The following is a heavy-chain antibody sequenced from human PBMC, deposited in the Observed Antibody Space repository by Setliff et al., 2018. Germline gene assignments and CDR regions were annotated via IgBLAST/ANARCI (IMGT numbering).Heavy chain of an antibody. Sequence: ASVKVSCKASGYTFMSYDINWVRQATGQGLEWVGWVDPNSGNTAYGRKFQDRVTITRNTSISTAYMELSSLRSEDTAVYYCARGRASGGYFEVWYSDLWGRGTLVTVSS. CDR1: GYTFMSYD. J-gene: IGHJ2*01. D-gene: IGHD3-22*01. CDR2: VDPNSGNT. V-gene: IGHV1-8*03. CDR3: ARGRASGGYFEVWYSDL.